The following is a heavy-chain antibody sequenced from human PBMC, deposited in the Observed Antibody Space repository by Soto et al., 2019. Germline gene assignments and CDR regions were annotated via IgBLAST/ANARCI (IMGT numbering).Heavy chain of an antibody. CDR3: ARGYCSSTTCPCDY. D-gene: IGHD2-2*01. CDR2: ISYDGSNK. J-gene: IGHJ4*02. Sequence: GGSLRLSCAASGFTFSSYGMHWVRQAPGKGLEWVAVISYDGSNKYYADSVKGRFTISRDNSKNTLYLQMNSLRAEDTAVYYCARGYCSSTTCPCDYWCQGTLVTVSS. V-gene: IGHV3-30*03. CDR1: GFTFSSYG.